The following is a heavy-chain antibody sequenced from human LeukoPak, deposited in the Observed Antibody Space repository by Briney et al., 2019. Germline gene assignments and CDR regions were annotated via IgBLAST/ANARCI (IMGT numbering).Heavy chain of an antibody. D-gene: IGHD6-13*01. Sequence: SVKVSCKASGGTFSIYAISWVRQAPGQGLEWMGGIIPIFGTANYAQKFQGRVTITADESTSTAYMELSSLRSEDTAVYYCAGGTLNSSSWYTGDFDYWGQGTLVTVSS. J-gene: IGHJ4*02. CDR2: IIPIFGTA. V-gene: IGHV1-69*13. CDR1: GGTFSIYA. CDR3: AGGTLNSSSWYTGDFDY.